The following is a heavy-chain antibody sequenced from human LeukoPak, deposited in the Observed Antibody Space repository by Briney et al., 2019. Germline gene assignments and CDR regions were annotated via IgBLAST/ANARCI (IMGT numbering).Heavy chain of an antibody. CDR1: GGSISSSSYY. J-gene: IGHJ4*02. CDR3: ARVSGWYSYFDY. Sequence: PSETLSLTCTVSGGSISSSSYYWGWIRQPPGKGLEWIGSIYYSGSTYYNPSLKSRVTISVDTSKNQFSLKLSSVTAADTAVYYCARVSGWYSYFDYWGQGTLVTVSS. D-gene: IGHD6-19*01. V-gene: IGHV4-39*07. CDR2: IYYSGST.